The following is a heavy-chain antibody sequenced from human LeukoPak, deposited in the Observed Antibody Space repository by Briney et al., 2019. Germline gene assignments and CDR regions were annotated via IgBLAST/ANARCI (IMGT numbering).Heavy chain of an antibody. V-gene: IGHV3-73*01. CDR2: INKKDNFYAT. J-gene: IGHJ5*02. CDR1: GFTFSGSG. D-gene: IGHD1-26*01. CDR3: TRDSGTYNWLDP. Sequence: GGSLRLSCAASGFTFSGSGIHWVRQSSGKGLEWVGHINKKDNFYATTSAASVTGRFTISRDDSKNTAYRQMNSLKTEDTALYYCTRDSGTYNWLDPWGQGTLVTVSS.